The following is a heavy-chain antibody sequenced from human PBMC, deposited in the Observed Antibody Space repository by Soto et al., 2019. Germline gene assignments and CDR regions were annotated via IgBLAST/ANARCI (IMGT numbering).Heavy chain of an antibody. CDR2: IYYSGST. V-gene: IGHV4-59*01. CDR1: GGSIRSYY. D-gene: IGHD2-21*02. CDR3: ARGLGLAYCGGACPFDY. J-gene: IGHJ4*02. Sequence: QVQLQESGPGLVKPSETLSLTCTVSGGSIRSYYWSWIRQPPGKGLEWIGYIYYSGSTNYNPYLKSRVTISVDTSKNQFSLKLSSVTAADAAVYYCARGLGLAYCGGACPFDYWGQGTLGTVSS.